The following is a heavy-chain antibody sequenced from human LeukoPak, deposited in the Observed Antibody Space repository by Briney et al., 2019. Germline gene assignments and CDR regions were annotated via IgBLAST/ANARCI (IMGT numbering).Heavy chain of an antibody. J-gene: IGHJ4*02. CDR1: GGSISSSSYY. D-gene: IGHD3-10*01. V-gene: IGHV4-39*01. CDR3: ARHSTSSRGTMVRGVIPHYFDY. Sequence: SETLSLSCTVSGGSISSSSYYWGWIRQPPGKGLEWIGSIYYSGSTYYNPSLKSRVTISVDTSKNQFSLKLSSVTAADTAVYYCARHSTSSRGTMVRGVIPHYFDYWGQGTLVTVSS. CDR2: IYYSGST.